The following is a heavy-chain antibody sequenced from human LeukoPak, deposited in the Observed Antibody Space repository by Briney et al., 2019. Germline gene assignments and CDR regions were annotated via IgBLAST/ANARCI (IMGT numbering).Heavy chain of an antibody. V-gene: IGHV3-30*04. CDR2: ISYDGSNK. CDR3: ARDRGGSYGDYKYYGMDV. Sequence: PGRSLRLSCAASGFTFSSYAMHWVRQAPGKGLEWVAVISYDGSNKYYADSVKGRFTISRDNSKNTLYLQMNSLRAEDTAVYYCARDRGGSYGDYKYYGMDVWGKGTTVTVSS. CDR1: GFTFSSYA. D-gene: IGHD4-17*01. J-gene: IGHJ6*04.